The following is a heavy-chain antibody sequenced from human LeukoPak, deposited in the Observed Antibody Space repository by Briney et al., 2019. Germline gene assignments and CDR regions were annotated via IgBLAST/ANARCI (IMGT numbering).Heavy chain of an antibody. CDR3: ASLDIVVVPAAETADY. Sequence: ASVKVSCKASGYTFTGYYMHWVRQAPGQGLEWMGGIIPIFGTANYAQKFQGRVTITADESTSTAYMELSSLRSEDTAVYYCASLDIVVVPAAETADYWGQGTLVTVSS. J-gene: IGHJ4*02. D-gene: IGHD2-2*01. CDR2: IIPIFGTA. CDR1: GYTFTGYY. V-gene: IGHV1-69*13.